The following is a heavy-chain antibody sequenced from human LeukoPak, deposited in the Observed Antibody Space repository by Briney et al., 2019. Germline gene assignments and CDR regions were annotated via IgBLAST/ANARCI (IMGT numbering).Heavy chain of an antibody. V-gene: IGHV3-23*01. J-gene: IGHJ4*02. Sequence: PGGSLRLSCAASGFTFSSYAMTWVRQAPGKGLEWVSTISASGGSTYYADSVQGRFIISRDNSKNTLYLQMSSLRAEDTAVYYCAKDRDGYNLPPRDHWGQGTLVTVSS. CDR2: ISASGGST. CDR3: AKDRDGYNLPPRDH. CDR1: GFTFSSYA. D-gene: IGHD5-24*01.